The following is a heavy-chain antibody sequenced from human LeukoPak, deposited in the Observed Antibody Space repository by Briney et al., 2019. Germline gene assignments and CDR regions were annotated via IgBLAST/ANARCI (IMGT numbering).Heavy chain of an antibody. CDR1: GFTFSGYN. V-gene: IGHV3-48*02. CDR2: ISSSGSTV. D-gene: IGHD3-22*01. CDR3: AKFRQGYYHDH. Sequence: LSGGSLRLSCAASGFTFSGYNMNWVRQAPGKGLEWVSYISSSGSTVYYADSVKGRFAISRDNAKNSLYLHMNSLRDEDTAVYYCAKFRQGYYHDHWGQGTLVTVSS. J-gene: IGHJ4*02.